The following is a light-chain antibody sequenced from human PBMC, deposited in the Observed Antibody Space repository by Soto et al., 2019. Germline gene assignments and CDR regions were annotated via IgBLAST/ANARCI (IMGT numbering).Light chain of an antibody. J-gene: IGLJ1*01. CDR3: SSYAGSNNYV. CDR1: SSDVGGYNY. CDR2: EVS. V-gene: IGLV2-8*01. Sequence: QSALSQPPSASGSPGQSVTISCTGTSSDVGGYNYVSWYQQHPGKGPKLMIYEVSKRPSGVPDRFSGSRSGNTASLTVSGLQAEDEADYFRSSYAGSNNYVFGTETKLTV.